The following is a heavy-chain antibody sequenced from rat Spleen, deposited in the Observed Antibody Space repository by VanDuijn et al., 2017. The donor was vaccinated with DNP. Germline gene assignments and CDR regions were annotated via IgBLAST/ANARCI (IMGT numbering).Heavy chain of an antibody. D-gene: IGHD4-3*01. CDR3: VRWNSGHFDY. V-gene: IGHV5-7*01. J-gene: IGHJ2*01. CDR1: GFTFSDYN. Sequence: EVQLVESGGDLVQPGMSLKLSCAASGFTFSDYNMAWVRQAPKKGLEWVATIGSDGYAPYYGDSVKGRFTISRDNAKSTLYLQMNSLRSEDMATYYCVRWNSGHFDYWGQGVMVTVSS. CDR2: IGSDGYAP.